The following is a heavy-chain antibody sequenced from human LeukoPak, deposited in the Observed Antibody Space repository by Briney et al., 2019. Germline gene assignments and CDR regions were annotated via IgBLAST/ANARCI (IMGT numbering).Heavy chain of an antibody. CDR3: ARDVGWELRYFDY. D-gene: IGHD1-26*01. V-gene: IGHV3-30-3*01. CDR2: ISYDGSNK. Sequence: GGSLRLSCAASGFTFSSYAMHWVRQAPGKGLEWVAVISYDGSNKYYADSVKGRFTISRDNSKNTLYLQMNSLRAEDTAVYYCARDVGWELRYFDYWGQGTLVTVSS. J-gene: IGHJ4*02. CDR1: GFTFSSYA.